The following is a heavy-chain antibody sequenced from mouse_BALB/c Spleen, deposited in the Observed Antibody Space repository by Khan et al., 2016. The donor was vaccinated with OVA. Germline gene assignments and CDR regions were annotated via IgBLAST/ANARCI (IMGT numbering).Heavy chain of an antibody. CDR1: GFSLTTYG. CDR2: IWGDGRT. V-gene: IGHV2-3*01. CDR3: SKQNQDTLYAMGY. J-gene: IGHJ4*01. Sequence: QVQLKESGPGLVAPSQSLSITCTVSGFSLTTYGVSWVRQPPGKGLEWLGVIWGDGRTNYHSALISRLTISKDNSMSQDFLKLNSLPTVDTGTYYCSKQNQDTLYAMGYWGQGTSVTVSS.